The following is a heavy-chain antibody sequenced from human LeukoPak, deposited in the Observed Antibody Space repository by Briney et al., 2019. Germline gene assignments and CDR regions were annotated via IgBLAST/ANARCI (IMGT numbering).Heavy chain of an antibody. Sequence: GGSLRLPCAASGFTFGTYWMSWVRQAPGRGLEWLANINPAGTEKYYVDSVKGRFAISRDNAKNSLFLQMNSLRAEDTALYYCAMGARGDYSGEDYWGQGTLVTVSS. CDR2: INPAGTEK. D-gene: IGHD7-27*01. J-gene: IGHJ4*02. CDR3: AMGARGDYSGEDY. CDR1: GFTFGTYW. V-gene: IGHV3-7*03.